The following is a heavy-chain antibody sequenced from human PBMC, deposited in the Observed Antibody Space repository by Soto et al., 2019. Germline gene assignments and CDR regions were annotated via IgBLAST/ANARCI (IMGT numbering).Heavy chain of an antibody. CDR3: ARDPPSYYYDSSALDY. CDR2: INSDGRST. D-gene: IGHD3-22*01. J-gene: IGHJ4*02. Sequence: EVQLVESGGGLVQPGGSLRLSCAASGFTFSSYWMHWVRQAPGKGLVWVSRINSDGRSTSYADSVKGRFTISRDNAKNTLYLQMNSLRAEDTAVYYCARDPPSYYYDSSALDYWGQGTLVTVSS. CDR1: GFTFSSYW. V-gene: IGHV3-74*01.